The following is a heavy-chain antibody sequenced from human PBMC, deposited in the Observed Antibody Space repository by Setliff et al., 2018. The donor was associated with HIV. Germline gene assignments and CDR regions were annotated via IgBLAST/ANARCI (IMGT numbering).Heavy chain of an antibody. CDR3: ARESNTYYYDSSGYYYDY. D-gene: IGHD3-22*01. CDR2: IYTSGST. J-gene: IGHJ4*02. Sequence: SETLSLTCTVSGGSISSGSYYWSWIRQPAGKGLEWIGHIYTSGSTNCNPSLKSRVTISVDTSKNQFSLKLSSVTAADTAVYYCARESNTYYYDSSGYYYDYWGQGTLVTVSS. V-gene: IGHV4-61*09. CDR1: GGSISSGSYY.